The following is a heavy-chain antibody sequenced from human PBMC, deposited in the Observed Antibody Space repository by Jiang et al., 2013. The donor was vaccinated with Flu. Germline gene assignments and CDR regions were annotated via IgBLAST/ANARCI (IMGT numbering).Heavy chain of an antibody. CDR1: GGSISGYY. CDR3: VRRTDLGSYNAFDI. D-gene: IGHD3-10*01. Sequence: GPGLVKPSETLSLTCTVSGGSISGYYWSWIRQPAGKGLEWIGRIYTSDGSTNYNPSLKSRVTMSLDTSNNQFSLKLSSVTAADTAVYYCVRRTDLGSYNAFDIWGPGTMVTVSS. CDR2: IYTSDGST. V-gene: IGHV4-4*07. J-gene: IGHJ3*02.